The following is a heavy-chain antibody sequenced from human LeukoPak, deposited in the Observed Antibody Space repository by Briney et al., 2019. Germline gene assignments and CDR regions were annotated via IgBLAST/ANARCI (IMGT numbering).Heavy chain of an antibody. CDR2: ISASGDST. J-gene: IGHJ4*02. CDR1: GFIFSNYN. D-gene: IGHD3-10*01. Sequence: GGSLRLSCAASGFIFSNYNMNWVRQAPGKGLEWVSTISASGDSTYYADSVQGRFSISRDNSKNTLSLQMNSLRAEDTAVYYCAKDRRRYYVSGDHDYWGQGTLVTVSS. V-gene: IGHV3-23*01. CDR3: AKDRRRYYVSGDHDY.